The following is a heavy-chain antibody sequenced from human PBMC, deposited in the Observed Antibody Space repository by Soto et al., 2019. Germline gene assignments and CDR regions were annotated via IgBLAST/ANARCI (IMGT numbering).Heavy chain of an antibody. Sequence: QVQLVQSGAEVKKPGSSVKVSCKASGGTFSSYAISWVRQAPGQGLEWMGGIIPIFGTANYAQKFQGRVTITADESTSTAYMELSSLRSEDTAVYYCASTYYYDSSGYYPNYYCGMDVWGQGTTVTVSS. V-gene: IGHV1-69*01. CDR1: GGTFSSYA. CDR2: IIPIFGTA. CDR3: ASTYYYDSSGYYPNYYCGMDV. D-gene: IGHD3-22*01. J-gene: IGHJ6*02.